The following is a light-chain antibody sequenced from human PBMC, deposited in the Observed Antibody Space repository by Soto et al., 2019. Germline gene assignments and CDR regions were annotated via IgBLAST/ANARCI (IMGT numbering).Light chain of an antibody. CDR2: GNS. CDR1: SSNIGAGYD. CDR3: QSYDSSLSGYVV. V-gene: IGLV1-40*01. J-gene: IGLJ2*01. Sequence: QSVLTQPPSVSGAPGQRVTISCTGSSSNIGAGYDVHWYQQLPGTAPKLLVYGNSNRPSGVPDRLSGSKSGTSASLAITGIQAEEEADYYCQSYDSSLSGYVVFGGGTKLTVL.